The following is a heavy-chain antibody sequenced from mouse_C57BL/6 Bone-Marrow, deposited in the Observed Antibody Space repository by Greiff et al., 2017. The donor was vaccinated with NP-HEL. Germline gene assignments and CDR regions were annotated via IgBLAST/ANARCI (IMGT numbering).Heavy chain of an antibody. CDR3: ARGPIYYDYDGYAMDY. CDR1: GYTFTSYW. V-gene: IGHV1-52*01. CDR2: IDPSDSET. D-gene: IGHD2-4*01. Sequence: QVQLQQPGAELVRPGSSVKLSCKASGYTFTSYWMHWVKQRPIQGLEWIGNIDPSDSETHYNQKFKDKATLTVDKSSSTAYMQLSSLTSEDSAVYYCARGPIYYDYDGYAMDYWGQGTSVTVSS. J-gene: IGHJ4*01.